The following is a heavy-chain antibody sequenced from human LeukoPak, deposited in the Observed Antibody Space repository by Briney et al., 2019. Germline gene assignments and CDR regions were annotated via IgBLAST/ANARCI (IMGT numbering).Heavy chain of an antibody. J-gene: IGHJ6*03. CDR1: GGSISSYY. CDR2: IYTSGST. Sequence: PSETLSLTCTVSGGSISSYYWSWIRQPPGKGLEWIGRIYTSGSTNYNPSLKSRVTISVDTSRNQFSLKLSSVTAADTAVYYCARDTPSGYYYYYMDVWGKGTTVTVSS. V-gene: IGHV4-4*08. CDR3: ARDTPSGYYYYYMDV. D-gene: IGHD6-25*01.